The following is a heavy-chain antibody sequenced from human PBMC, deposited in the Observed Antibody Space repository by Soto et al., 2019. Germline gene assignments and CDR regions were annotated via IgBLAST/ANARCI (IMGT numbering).Heavy chain of an antibody. CDR1: GGSFSGFY. Sequence: SETLSLTCAIYGGSFSGFYWNWLRQPPGKGLEWIGEINHGGSTNSKPSLKSRVTISLDTSKNQFSLRLNSVTAADTAMYYCARSSYYDKSGYYIRREAAFDIWGQGTMVTVSS. V-gene: IGHV4-34*01. J-gene: IGHJ3*02. D-gene: IGHD3-22*01. CDR2: INHGGST. CDR3: ARSSYYDKSGYYIRREAAFDI.